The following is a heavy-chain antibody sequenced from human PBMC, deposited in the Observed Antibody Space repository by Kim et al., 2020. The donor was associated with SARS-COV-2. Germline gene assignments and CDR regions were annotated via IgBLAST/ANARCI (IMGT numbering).Heavy chain of an antibody. CDR3: ATEGPDILTGDYGYYYYGMDV. D-gene: IGHD3-9*01. J-gene: IGHJ6*02. CDR2: YYGGGST. CDR1: GFTVSSNY. V-gene: IGHV3-66*01. Sequence: GGSLRLSCAASGFTVSSNYMSWVRQAPGKGLEWVSVYYGGGSTYYADSVKGRYTISIDNSKNTIYLQMNSLRAEDTGVYYCATEGPDILTGDYGYYYYGMDVWGQGTTVTVSS.